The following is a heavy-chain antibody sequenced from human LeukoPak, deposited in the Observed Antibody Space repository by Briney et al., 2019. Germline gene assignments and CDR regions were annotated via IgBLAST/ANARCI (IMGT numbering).Heavy chain of an antibody. Sequence: GGSLRLSCAASGFTFSSYAMSWVRQAPGKGLEWVSAISGSGGSTYYADPVKGQFTISRDNSNNTMYLQINSLRAEDTAVYFCARGYGALSGWGQGTLVTVSS. V-gene: IGHV3-23*01. CDR2: ISGSGGST. J-gene: IGHJ4*02. CDR3: ARGYGALSG. CDR1: GFTFSSYA. D-gene: IGHD4-17*01.